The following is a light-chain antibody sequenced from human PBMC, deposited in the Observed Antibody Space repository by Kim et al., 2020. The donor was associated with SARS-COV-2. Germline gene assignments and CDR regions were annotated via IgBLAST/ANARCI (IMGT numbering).Light chain of an antibody. CDR3: KSRDSSGKVV. CDR2: GKN. J-gene: IGLJ2*01. V-gene: IGLV3-19*01. CDR1: SLRRYY. Sequence: SSELTQDPAVSVALGQTVRITCQGDSLRRYYASWYQQKARQAPVLVIYGKNNRPSGIPDRFSGSSSGNTASLTITGAQADEEADYYCKSRDSSGKVVFGGGTKVTVL.